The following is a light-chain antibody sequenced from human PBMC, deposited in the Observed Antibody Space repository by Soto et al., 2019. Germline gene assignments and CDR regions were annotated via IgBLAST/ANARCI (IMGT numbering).Light chain of an antibody. CDR2: AAS. CDR1: QGISSY. J-gene: IGKJ4*01. CDR3: QQYYSYPNQLT. Sequence: AIRMTQSPSSFSASTGDRVTITCRASQGISSYLAWYQQKPGKAPKLLIYAASTLQSGVPSRFSGSGSGTDFTLTISCLQSEDFATYHCQQYYSYPNQLTLGGGTKVDIK. V-gene: IGKV1-8*01.